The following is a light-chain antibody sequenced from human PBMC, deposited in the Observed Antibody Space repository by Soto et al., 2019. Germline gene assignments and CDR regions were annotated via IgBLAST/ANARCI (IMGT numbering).Light chain of an antibody. J-gene: IGLJ1*01. Sequence: QSVLTQPASGSGSPGQSIAISCTGTSSDVGGYNYVSWYQQHPGKAPKLMVYDVSNRPSGVSNRFSGSKSGNTASLTISGLQAVDEADYYCSSYSCSSTYVFGTGTKVTVL. CDR3: SSYSCSSTYV. CDR1: SSDVGGYNY. V-gene: IGLV2-14*01. CDR2: DVS.